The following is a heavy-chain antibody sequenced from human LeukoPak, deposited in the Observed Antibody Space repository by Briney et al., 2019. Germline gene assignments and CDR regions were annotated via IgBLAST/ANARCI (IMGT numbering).Heavy chain of an antibody. J-gene: IGHJ4*02. CDR1: GGSMSSSSYY. CDR2: IYYSGAN. CDR3: VRVRGYWLVRGYLDY. Sequence: SETLSLTCTVSGGSMSSSSYYWGWIRQSPGKGLEWIGSIYYSGANHYNPSLKSRVTMSVDTSKNQFSVKLTSVTATDTAVYYCVRVRGYWLVRGYLDYWGQGPQVTVSS. D-gene: IGHD6-19*01. V-gene: IGHV4-39*02.